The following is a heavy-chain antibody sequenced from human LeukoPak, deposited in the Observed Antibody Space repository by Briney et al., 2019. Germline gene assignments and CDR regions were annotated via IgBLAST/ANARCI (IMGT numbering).Heavy chain of an antibody. CDR1: GLTVSSNY. CDR2: IYSGGNT. J-gene: IGHJ4*02. D-gene: IGHD5/OR15-5a*01. Sequence: PGGSLRLSCAASGLTVSSNYMNWVRQAPGKGLEWVSIIYSGGNTHYADSVTGRFTISRDNAKNTLYLQMSSLRAEDTAVYYCARGLHGPDYWGQGTLVTVSS. CDR3: ARGLHGPDY. V-gene: IGHV3-53*01.